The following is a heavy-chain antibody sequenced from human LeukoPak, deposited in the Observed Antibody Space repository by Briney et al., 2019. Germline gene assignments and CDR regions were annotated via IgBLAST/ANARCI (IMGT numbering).Heavy chain of an antibody. Sequence: ASVKVSCKASGYTFTSYDISWVRQAPGQGLEWMGWISAYNGNTNYAQKLQGRVTMTTDTSTSTAYMELRSLRSDDTAVYYCARPVPDFWSGPYYYMDVWGKGTTVAVSS. D-gene: IGHD3-3*01. CDR2: ISAYNGNT. V-gene: IGHV1-18*01. CDR3: ARPVPDFWSGPYYYMDV. J-gene: IGHJ6*03. CDR1: GYTFTSYD.